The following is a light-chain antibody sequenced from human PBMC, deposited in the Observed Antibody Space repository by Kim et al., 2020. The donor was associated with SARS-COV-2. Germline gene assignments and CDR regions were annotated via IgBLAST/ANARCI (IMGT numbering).Light chain of an antibody. J-gene: IGLJ2*01. V-gene: IGLV1-40*01. CDR3: QSYDSSLSGVV. Sequence: HRVAISSTGSSAHIGAGYHVHWYQQLPGTAPNRLIYGNSNRPSGVPDRFSGSKSGTSASLAITGLQAEDEADYYCQSYDSSLSGVVFGGGTQLTVL. CDR1: SAHIGAGYH. CDR2: GNS.